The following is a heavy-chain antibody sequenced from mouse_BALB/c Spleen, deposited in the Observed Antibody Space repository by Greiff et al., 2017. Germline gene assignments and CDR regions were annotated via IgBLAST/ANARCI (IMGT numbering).Heavy chain of an antibody. J-gene: IGHJ2*01. CDR2: IDPETGGT. CDR1: GYTFTDYE. CDR3: TRKYYYGSSYIDY. Sequence: QVQLQQSGAELVRPGASVTLSCKASGYTFTDYEMHWVKQTPVHGLEWIGAIDPETGGTAYNQKFKGKATLTADKSSSTAYMELRSLTSEDSAVYYCTRKYYYGSSYIDYWGQGTTLTVSS. V-gene: IGHV1-15*01. D-gene: IGHD1-1*01.